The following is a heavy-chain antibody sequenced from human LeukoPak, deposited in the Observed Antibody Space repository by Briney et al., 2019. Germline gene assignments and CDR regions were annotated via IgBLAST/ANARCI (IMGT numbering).Heavy chain of an antibody. J-gene: IGHJ4*02. CDR2: VNSDGSWT. CDR3: ASGYYDYVLGSYRSPNLGY. CDR1: GNYW. V-gene: IGHV3-74*01. Sequence: GGSLRLSCAASGNYWMHWVRQAPGKGLVWVSHVNSDGSWTSHADSVKGRFTISKDNAKNTLYLQMNSLRAEDTAVYYCASGYYDYVLGSYRSPNLGYWGQGTLVTVSS. D-gene: IGHD3-16*02.